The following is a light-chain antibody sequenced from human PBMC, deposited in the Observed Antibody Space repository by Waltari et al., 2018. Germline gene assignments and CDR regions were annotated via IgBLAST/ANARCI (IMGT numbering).Light chain of an antibody. CDR2: GAY. V-gene: IGKV3-20*01. CDR3: QHYDRSPCI. Sequence: VLTQSPGSLSLSPGERAILSCTASQSISSGSLVWYQPKRGQATMLVIYGAYRRASVIPDTFSGRGSGTDFTLIVSRLEPEDSAVYYCQHYDRSPCIFGQGTNIEIK. CDR1: QSISSGS. J-gene: IGKJ2*02.